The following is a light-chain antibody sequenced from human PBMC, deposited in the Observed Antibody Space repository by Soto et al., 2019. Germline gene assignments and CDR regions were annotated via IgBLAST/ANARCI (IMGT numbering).Light chain of an antibody. CDR3: TSWTTSTTMI. V-gene: IGLV2-14*03. J-gene: IGLJ2*01. CDR1: RSDIGAYNF. Sequence: SLLAQPASVSGSPGQSITLSRPGNRSDIGAYNFVSWYQQHPGKAPKLMLYDVNIRPSGVSNRFSGSKSGNAASLTISGLQAEDEADYYCTSWTTSTTMIFGGGTKVTVL. CDR2: DVN.